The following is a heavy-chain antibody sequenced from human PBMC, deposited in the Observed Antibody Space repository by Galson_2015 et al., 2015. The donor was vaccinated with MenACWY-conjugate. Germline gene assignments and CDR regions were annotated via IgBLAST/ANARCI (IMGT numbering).Heavy chain of an antibody. Sequence: SLRLSCAGPGFTFDDHGMYWVRQAPGKGLEWVSSINWNGDRTGYADSVKGRFTISRDNAKNSLYLQMNNLRAEDTAFYHCARGVEQWLVRPSTHFDIWRQGTLLTVSS. V-gene: IGHV3-20*01. CDR1: GFTFDDHG. CDR2: INWNGDRT. D-gene: IGHD6-19*01. CDR3: ARGVEQWLVRPSTHFDI. J-gene: IGHJ3*02.